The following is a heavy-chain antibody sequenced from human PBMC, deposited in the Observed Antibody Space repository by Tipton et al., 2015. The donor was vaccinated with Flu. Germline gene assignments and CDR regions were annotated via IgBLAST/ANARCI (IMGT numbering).Heavy chain of an antibody. D-gene: IGHD3-22*01. CDR1: GFTSGLYW. CDR3: ARAPQWLSYAFDI. Sequence: GSLRLSCAASGFTSGLYWMTWVRQAPGKGLEWVANIKQDGSEKYYVDSVKGRFTISRDNAKHSLYLQMNSLRAEDTAVYYCARAPQWLSYAFDIWGQGTRVTVS. CDR2: IKQDGSEK. V-gene: IGHV3-7*01. J-gene: IGHJ3*02.